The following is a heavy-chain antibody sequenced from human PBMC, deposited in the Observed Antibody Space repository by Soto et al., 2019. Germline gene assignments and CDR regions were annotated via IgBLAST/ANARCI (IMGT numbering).Heavy chain of an antibody. D-gene: IGHD2-2*01. V-gene: IGHV3-33*01. CDR2: IWYDGSNK. CDR3: VRSHGTTEFDY. J-gene: IGHJ4*02. CDR1: GFTFSSYG. Sequence: GGSLRLSCAASGFTFSSYGMHWVRQAPGKGLEWVAVIWYDGSNKYYADSVKGRFTISRDNSKNTLYLQMNSLRAEDTAVYYCVRSHGTTEFDYWGQGTLVTVSS.